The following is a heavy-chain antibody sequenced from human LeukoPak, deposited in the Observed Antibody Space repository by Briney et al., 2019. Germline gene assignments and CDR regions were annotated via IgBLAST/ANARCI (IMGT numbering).Heavy chain of an antibody. Sequence: PGRSLRLSCAASGFTFSSYGMHWVRQAPGKGLEWVAVISYDGGNKYYADSVKGRFTISRDNSKNTLYLQMNSLRAEDTAVYYCAKDLWLGGRGAFDIWGQGTMVTVSS. CDR3: AKDLWLGGRGAFDI. CDR1: GFTFSSYG. J-gene: IGHJ3*02. CDR2: ISYDGGNK. V-gene: IGHV3-30*18. D-gene: IGHD6-19*01.